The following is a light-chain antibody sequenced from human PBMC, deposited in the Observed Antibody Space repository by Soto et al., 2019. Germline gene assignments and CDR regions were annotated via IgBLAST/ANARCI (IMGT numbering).Light chain of an antibody. V-gene: IGKV1-27*01. Sequence: DIQMTQSPSSLSTSVGDRVTITCRASQGISNYLAWYQQKPGKVPKLLIYAASTLQSGVQSRFSGSGSGTDFTLTISSLQPEAVATYYCQKYNSAKWTFGPGTKVEIK. J-gene: IGKJ1*01. CDR3: QKYNSAKWT. CDR2: AAS. CDR1: QGISNY.